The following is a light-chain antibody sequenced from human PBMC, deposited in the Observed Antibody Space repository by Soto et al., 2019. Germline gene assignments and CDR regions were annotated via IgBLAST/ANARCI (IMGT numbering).Light chain of an antibody. Sequence: EIVLTQSPGTPSLSPGEGATLSCRASQSVSSTYLACYQQKAGQAPRRLSYGAASRATGIPARFSGSGSGPGGPLPLSRLQAEECAVYYCQQYGSSPQTCGQGTKVESK. V-gene: IGKV3-20*01. CDR3: QQYGSSPQT. J-gene: IGKJ1*01. CDR1: QSVSSTY. CDR2: GAA.